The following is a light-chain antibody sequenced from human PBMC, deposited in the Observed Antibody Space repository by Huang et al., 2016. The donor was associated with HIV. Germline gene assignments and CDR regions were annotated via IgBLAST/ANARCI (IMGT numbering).Light chain of an antibody. J-gene: IGKJ2*01. CDR2: GAS. CDR1: QSVRNN. Sequence: EIVMTQSPATLSVSPGERATLSCRASQSVRNNLAWYQQRPGQAPRLLIYGASTRTTGVPARFIGTGSETEFNLTISSLQSEDFAIYYCQHHNNWPPYTFGQGTRLEIK. V-gene: IGKV3-15*01. CDR3: QHHNNWPPYT.